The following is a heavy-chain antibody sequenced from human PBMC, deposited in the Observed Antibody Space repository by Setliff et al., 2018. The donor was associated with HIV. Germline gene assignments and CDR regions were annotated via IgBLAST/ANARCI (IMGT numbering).Heavy chain of an antibody. CDR1: GFTVSDTH. J-gene: IGHJ5*02. CDR3: AKGVKWLDP. V-gene: IGHV3-53*01. D-gene: IGHD3-16*01. CDR2: IYSDGRT. Sequence: GGSPRLSCAASGFTVSDTHMTWVRQAPGKGLEWVSFIYSDGRTYYAESVKGRFTISRDDSKNTLYLQMHSLRVEDTAAYYCAKGVKWLDPWGQGTLVTVPQ.